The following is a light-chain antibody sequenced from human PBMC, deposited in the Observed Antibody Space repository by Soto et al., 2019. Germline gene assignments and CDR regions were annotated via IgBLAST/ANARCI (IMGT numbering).Light chain of an antibody. CDR2: AAS. V-gene: IGKV1-39*01. Sequence: DIPMTQSPSSLSASVGDRVTITCRASQTISSYLNWYQQKPGKAPNLLIYAASTLRSGVPSKFSGSGSGTDFTLTISSLQPGDSATYYCQQSYSTPSFGQGTRLEIK. CDR1: QTISSY. J-gene: IGKJ5*01. CDR3: QQSYSTPS.